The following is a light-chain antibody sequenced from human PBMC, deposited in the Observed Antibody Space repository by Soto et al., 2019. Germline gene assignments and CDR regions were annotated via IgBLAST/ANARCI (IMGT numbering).Light chain of an antibody. CDR2: DAS. CDR3: QQYDDWPIT. J-gene: IGKJ5*01. V-gene: IGKV3-15*01. CDR1: QSLSTN. Sequence: EVVMKQFPATLSVSPGGRATLSCRASQSLSTNLAWYQQKPGQAPRLLIHDASARATGIPGRFSGSGSGTEFTLTISTLQSEDFALYYCQQYDDWPITFGQGTRLEI.